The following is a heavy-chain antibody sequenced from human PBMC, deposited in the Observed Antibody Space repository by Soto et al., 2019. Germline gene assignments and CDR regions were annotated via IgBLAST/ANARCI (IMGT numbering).Heavy chain of an antibody. CDR1: GYTFASYY. CDR2: INPSGGST. CDR3: ARDKVDNYYYDSTGYKDY. Sequence: ASVKVSCKASGYTFASYYLHWVRQAPGQGLEWMGLINPSGGSTTYAQKFQGRVTMTRDTSTSTVYMELSSLRSEDTAVYYCARDKVDNYYYDSTGYKDYWGQGTLVTVSS. V-gene: IGHV1-46*01. J-gene: IGHJ4*02. D-gene: IGHD3-22*01.